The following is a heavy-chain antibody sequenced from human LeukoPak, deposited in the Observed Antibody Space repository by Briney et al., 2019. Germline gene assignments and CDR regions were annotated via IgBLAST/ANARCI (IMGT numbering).Heavy chain of an antibody. D-gene: IGHD3-3*01. CDR1: GFTLDDYA. CDR2: ITWNSGSI. Sequence: GRSLRLSRTASGFTLDDYAMCWVRQAPGKGLEWVSGITWNSGSIGYVDSVKGRFTISRDNAKNSLYLQMNSLRAEDTALYYCAKVEGQYYDPRGYFDYWGQGILVTVSS. V-gene: IGHV3-9*01. CDR3: AKVEGQYYDPRGYFDY. J-gene: IGHJ4*02.